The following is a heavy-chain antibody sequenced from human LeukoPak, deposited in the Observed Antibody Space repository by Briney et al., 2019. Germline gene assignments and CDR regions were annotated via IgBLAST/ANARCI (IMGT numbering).Heavy chain of an antibody. CDR3: ARAIGVNYYYYMDV. J-gene: IGHJ6*03. CDR2: ISYDGSNK. Sequence: PGGSLRLSCAASGFTFSSYGMHWVRQAPGKGLEWVAVISYDGSNKYYADSVKGRFTISRDNSKNTLYLQMNSLRAEDTAVYYCARAIGVNYYYYMDVWGKGTTVTVSS. V-gene: IGHV3-30*19. D-gene: IGHD3-10*01. CDR1: GFTFSSYG.